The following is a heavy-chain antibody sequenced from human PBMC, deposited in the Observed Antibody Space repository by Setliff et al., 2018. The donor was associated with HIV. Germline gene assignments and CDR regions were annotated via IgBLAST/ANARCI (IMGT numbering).Heavy chain of an antibody. CDR3: ARGGLGVVGAIDY. V-gene: IGHV4-34*01. J-gene: IGHJ4*02. CDR1: GGSFSGYY. D-gene: IGHD2-15*01. CDR2: IIHSGGT. Sequence: SETLSLTCAVYGGSFSGYYWTWLRQPPGRGLEWVGEIIHSGGTNYNRSLKSRVTISVDTSKDQLSLNLSSVTAADTAVYYCARGGLGVVGAIDYWSQGTLVTVSS.